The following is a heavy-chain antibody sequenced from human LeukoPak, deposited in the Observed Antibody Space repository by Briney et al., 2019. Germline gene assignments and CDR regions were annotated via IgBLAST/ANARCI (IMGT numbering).Heavy chain of an antibody. Sequence: PSETLSLTCTVSGGSISSGSYYWSWIRQPPGKGLEWIGYIYYSGSTNYNPSLKSRVTISVDTSKNQFSLKLSSVTAADTAVYYCAREPTVTPDAFDIWGQGTMVTVSS. CDR2: IYYSGST. CDR1: GGSISSGSYY. D-gene: IGHD4-17*01. J-gene: IGHJ3*02. CDR3: AREPTVTPDAFDI. V-gene: IGHV4-61*01.